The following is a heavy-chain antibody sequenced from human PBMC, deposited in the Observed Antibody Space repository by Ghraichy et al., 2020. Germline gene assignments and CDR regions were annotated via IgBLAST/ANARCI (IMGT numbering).Heavy chain of an antibody. Sequence: ASVKVSCKASGYTFSDYYMHWVRQAPGQGLEWMGWINPNSGGTNYAPKFQGRVTMTRDPFISTAYMELSRLTSDDTAMYYCARDLTAVAGTDYWGQGTLVTVSS. V-gene: IGHV1-2*02. D-gene: IGHD6-19*01. CDR1: GYTFSDYY. CDR2: INPNSGGT. CDR3: ARDLTAVAGTDY. J-gene: IGHJ4*02.